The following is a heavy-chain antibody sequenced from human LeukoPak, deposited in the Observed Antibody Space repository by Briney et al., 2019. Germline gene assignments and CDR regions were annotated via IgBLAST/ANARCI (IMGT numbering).Heavy chain of an antibody. CDR1: GYTFTSYY. CDR2: IIPILGIA. CDR3: ARGTMTTVTTSPAYYYYGMDV. D-gene: IGHD4-4*01. J-gene: IGHJ6*02. Sequence: ASVKVSCKASGYTFTSYYMHWVRQAPGQGLEWMGRIIPILGIANYAQKFQGRVTITADKSTSTAYMELSSLRSEDTAVYYCARGTMTTVTTSPAYYYYGMDVWGQGTTVTVSS. V-gene: IGHV1-69*04.